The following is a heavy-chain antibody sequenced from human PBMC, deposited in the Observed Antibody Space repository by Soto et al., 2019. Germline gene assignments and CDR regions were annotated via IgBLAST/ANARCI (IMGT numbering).Heavy chain of an antibody. D-gene: IGHD6-19*01. J-gene: IGHJ6*02. V-gene: IGHV3-23*01. Sequence: EVQLLESGGGLVEPGGSLRLSCAASGFTFSSYAMSWVRQAPGKGLEWVSAVSGSGARTYYAYSVKGRFTISRDNSKNTLYLQMNSLRAEDTAVYYCAKVDSSGWTVYYYYDMDVWGQGTTVTVSS. CDR3: AKVDSSGWTVYYYYDMDV. CDR1: GFTFSSYA. CDR2: VSGSGART.